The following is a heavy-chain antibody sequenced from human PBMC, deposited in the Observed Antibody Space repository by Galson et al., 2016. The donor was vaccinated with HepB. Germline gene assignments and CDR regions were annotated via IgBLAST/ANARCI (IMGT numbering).Heavy chain of an antibody. J-gene: IGHJ4*02. D-gene: IGHD1-14*01. CDR2: INSNGGGT. CDR3: ARAGNHRAFDS. CDR1: GFTFNKYA. V-gene: IGHV3-64*02. Sequence: SLRLSCAASGFTFNKYAIHWVRQAPGKGLEYVSAINSNGGGTYYADSVKGRSTISRDNSRNTVYLQMGSLRAADMAVYYCARAGNHRAFDSWGQGIRVTVSS.